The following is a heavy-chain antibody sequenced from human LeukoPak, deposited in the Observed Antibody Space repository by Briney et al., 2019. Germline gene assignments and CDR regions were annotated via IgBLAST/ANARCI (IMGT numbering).Heavy chain of an antibody. CDR2: ISSDGVYT. V-gene: IGHV3-64D*08. CDR3: AKVLDYCDGGTCYNSGMDS. D-gene: IGHD2-15*01. Sequence: GGSLRLSCLASGFTFNLYAMHWVRQAPGKGLEFVSVISSDGVYTYYAYSVKGRFTISRDNSKNTVYLQMSSLGADDTAVYYCAKVLDYCDGGTCYNSGMDSWGQGTLVTVSS. J-gene: IGHJ4*02. CDR1: GFTFNLYA.